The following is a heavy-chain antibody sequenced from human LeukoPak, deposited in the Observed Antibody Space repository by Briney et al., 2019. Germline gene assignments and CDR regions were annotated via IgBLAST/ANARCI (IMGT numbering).Heavy chain of an antibody. CDR2: ISSGGTYE. CDR1: GFTFSDYA. D-gene: IGHD3-10*01. J-gene: IGHJ4*02. Sequence: GKSLRLSRAASGFTFSDYAMHWVRQAPGKGLEWVSLISSGGTYEYYADSVKGRFTISRDNSKNTLYLQLNSLRAEDTAVYYCARDSTYYYDSGSSGPHYFDNWGQGTLVTVSS. V-gene: IGHV3-30*01. CDR3: ARDSTYYYDSGSSGPHYFDN.